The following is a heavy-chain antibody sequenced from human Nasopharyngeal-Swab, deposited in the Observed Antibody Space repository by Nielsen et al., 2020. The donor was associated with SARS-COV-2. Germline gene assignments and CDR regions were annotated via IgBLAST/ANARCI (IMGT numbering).Heavy chain of an antibody. CDR3: AKEGEGGPNYFEF. Sequence: SETLSLTCTVSGDSVISSYWSWLRQTPGKGLDWIGYIYQNGYTNYNPSLKSRITMSIETSRKQFSLRLRSATAADTAMYYWAKEGEGGPNYFEFWGQGNLVTVSS. CDR1: GDSVISSY. J-gene: IGHJ4*02. V-gene: IGHV4-59*02. D-gene: IGHD3-10*01. CDR2: IYQNGYT.